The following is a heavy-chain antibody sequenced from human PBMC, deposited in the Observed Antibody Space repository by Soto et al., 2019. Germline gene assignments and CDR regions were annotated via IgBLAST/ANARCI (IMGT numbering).Heavy chain of an antibody. V-gene: IGHV3-23*01. CDR1: GFTFSSYA. CDR3: ANIDY. J-gene: IGHJ4*02. CDR2: ISGSGGST. Sequence: GGSLRLSCAVSGFTFSSYAMNWVRQAPGKGLEWVSGISGSGGSTYYADSVKGRFTVSRDNSKNTLYLQMNSLRGEDTAVYYCANIDYWGRGTLVTVSS.